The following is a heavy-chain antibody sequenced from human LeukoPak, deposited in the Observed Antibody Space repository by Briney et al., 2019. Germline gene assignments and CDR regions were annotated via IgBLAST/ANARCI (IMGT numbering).Heavy chain of an antibody. V-gene: IGHV1-2*02. CDR1: AYTFSDYY. CDR2: INPNNGGT. Sequence: ASVKVSCKASAYTFSDYYIYWVRQAPGQGLEWMGWINPNNGGTNYAQKFQGRITMTRDTSISTAYMELSRLRYDDTAMYYCARDVVTAGFWDYWGQGTLVTVSS. J-gene: IGHJ4*02. CDR3: ARDVVTAGFWDY. D-gene: IGHD2-21*02.